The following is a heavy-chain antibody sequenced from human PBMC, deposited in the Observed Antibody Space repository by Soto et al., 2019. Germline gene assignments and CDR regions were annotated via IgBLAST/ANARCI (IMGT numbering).Heavy chain of an antibody. Sequence: QVQLVESGGGVVQPGRSLRLSCAASGFTFSSYAMHWVRQAPGKGLEWVAVISYDGSNKYYADSVKGRFTISRDNSKXXXXXXXXXXXXXXXXXXXXXXXXXXXXXXXIFDYWGQGTLVTVSS. V-gene: IGHV3-30-3*01. D-gene: IGHD2-15*01. CDR3: XXXXXXXXXXXIFDY. CDR2: ISYDGSNK. J-gene: IGHJ4*02. CDR1: GFTFSSYA.